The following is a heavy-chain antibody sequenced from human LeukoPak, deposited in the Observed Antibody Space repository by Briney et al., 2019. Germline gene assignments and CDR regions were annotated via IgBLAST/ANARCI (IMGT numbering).Heavy chain of an antibody. CDR1: GFTFSSYG. J-gene: IGHJ4*02. V-gene: IGHV3-30*18. CDR3: AKGGVAPDH. D-gene: IGHD2-21*01. CDR2: ISYDGSNK. Sequence: GGSLRLSCAASGFTFSSYGMHWVRQAPGKGLEWVAVISYDGSNKYYADSVKGRFTISRDNSKNTLYLQMNSLRAEDTAIYYCAKGGVAPDHWGQGTLVTVSS.